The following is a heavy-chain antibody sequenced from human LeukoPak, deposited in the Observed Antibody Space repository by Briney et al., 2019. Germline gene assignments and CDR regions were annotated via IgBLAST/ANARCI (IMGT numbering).Heavy chain of an antibody. Sequence: GGSLRLSCAASGFTFSRYWMNWVRQAPGKGLEWVANIKQDGSEKNYVDSVKGRFTISRDNAKNSLYLQMNSLRAEDTAVYYCARDGPKDIVVVPAADPHGYYFDYWGQGTLVTVSS. CDR2: IKQDGSEK. V-gene: IGHV3-7*01. D-gene: IGHD2-2*01. J-gene: IGHJ4*02. CDR1: GFTFSRYW. CDR3: ARDGPKDIVVVPAADPHGYYFDY.